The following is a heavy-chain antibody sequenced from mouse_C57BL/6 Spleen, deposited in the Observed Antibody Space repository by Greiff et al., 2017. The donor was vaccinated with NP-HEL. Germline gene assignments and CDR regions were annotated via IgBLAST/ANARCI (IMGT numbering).Heavy chain of an antibody. J-gene: IGHJ2*01. CDR2: IYPGDGDT. CDR1: GYAFSSYW. V-gene: IGHV1-80*01. CDR3: ARGEDVYYFDY. Sequence: QVQLKESGAELVKPGASVKISCKASGYAFSSYWMNWVKQRPGKGLEWIGQIYPGDGDTNYNGKFKGKATLTADKSSSTAYMQLSSLTSEDSAVYFCARGEDVYYFDYWGQGTTLTVSS.